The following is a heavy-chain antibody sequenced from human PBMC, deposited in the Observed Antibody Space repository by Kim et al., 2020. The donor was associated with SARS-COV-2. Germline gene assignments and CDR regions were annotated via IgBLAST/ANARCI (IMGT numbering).Heavy chain of an antibody. V-gene: IGHV1-18*04. CDR1: GYTFTSYG. D-gene: IGHD3-9*01. J-gene: IGHJ4*02. CDR3: ARALRYFDWTYPMYY. CDR2: ISAYNGNT. Sequence: ASVKVSCKASGYTFTSYGISWVRQAPGQGLEWMGWISAYNGNTNYAQKLQGRVTMTTDTSTSTAYMELRSLRSDDTAVYYCARALRYFDWTYPMYYWGQGTLVTVSS.